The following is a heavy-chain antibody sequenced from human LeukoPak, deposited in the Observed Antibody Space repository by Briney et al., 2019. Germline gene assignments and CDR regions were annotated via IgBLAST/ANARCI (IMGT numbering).Heavy chain of an antibody. J-gene: IGHJ5*02. D-gene: IGHD5-18*01. V-gene: IGHV4-34*01. CDR3: ARGLRGYSYGNWFDP. Sequence: SETLSLTCAVEGGSFSGYYWSWIRQPPGKGLEWIGEINHGGITTYNPPLRSRVSISIDTSKMQFSLKLRAVTAADRAVYYCARGLRGYSYGNWFDPWGQGTLVTVSS. CDR1: GGSFSGYY. CDR2: INHGGIT.